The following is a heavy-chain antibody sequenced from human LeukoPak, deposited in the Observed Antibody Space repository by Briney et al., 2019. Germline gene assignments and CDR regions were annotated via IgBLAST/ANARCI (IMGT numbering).Heavy chain of an antibody. CDR1: GFTFSSYG. V-gene: IGHV3-30*18. CDR2: ISYDGSNK. CDR3: AKGVHDSSGSLDY. Sequence: PGGSLRLSCAASGFTFSSYGMHWVRQAPGKGLEWVAVISYDGSNKYYADSVKGRFTISRDNSKNTLHLQMNSLRAEDTAVYYCAKGVHDSSGSLDYWGQGTLVTVSS. D-gene: IGHD3-22*01. J-gene: IGHJ4*02.